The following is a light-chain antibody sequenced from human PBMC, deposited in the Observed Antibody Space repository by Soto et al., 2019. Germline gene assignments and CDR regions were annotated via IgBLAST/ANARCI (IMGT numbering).Light chain of an antibody. Sequence: QSALTQPPSVSGSPGQSVTISCTGTSTDFVSYNRVSWYQQPPGTAPKLIIYEASNRPSGVPDRFSGSKSGTSASLAISGLQSGDEADYYCATWDDTLNGRVFGGGTKLTVL. J-gene: IGLJ3*02. CDR2: EAS. CDR1: STDFVSYNR. CDR3: ATWDDTLNGRV. V-gene: IGLV2-18*01.